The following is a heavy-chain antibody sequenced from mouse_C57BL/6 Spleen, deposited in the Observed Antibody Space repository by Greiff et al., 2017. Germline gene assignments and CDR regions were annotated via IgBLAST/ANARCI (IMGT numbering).Heavy chain of an antibody. CDR1: GYTFTSYG. D-gene: IGHD4-1*01. Sequence: QVQLQQSGAELARPGASVKLSCKASGYTFTSYGIRWVKQRPGQGLEWIGEIYPRSGNTYYNEKFKGKATLTADKSSSTAYMELRSLTAEDSAVYFCARITGTIDYWGQGTTLTVSS. CDR3: ARITGTIDY. J-gene: IGHJ2*01. CDR2: IYPRSGNT. V-gene: IGHV1-81*01.